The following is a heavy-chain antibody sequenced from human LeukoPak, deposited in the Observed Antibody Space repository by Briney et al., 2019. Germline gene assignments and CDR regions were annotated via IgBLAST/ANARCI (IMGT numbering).Heavy chain of an antibody. Sequence: ASVKVSCKASGYTFTSYGISWVRQAPGQGLEWMGWISAYNGNTNYAQKFQGRVTMTRNTSISTAYMELSSLRSEDTAVYYCARGIRFLERDYFDYWGQGTLVTVSS. CDR3: ARGIRFLERDYFDY. CDR1: GYTFTSYG. J-gene: IGHJ4*02. D-gene: IGHD3-3*01. V-gene: IGHV1-18*01. CDR2: ISAYNGNT.